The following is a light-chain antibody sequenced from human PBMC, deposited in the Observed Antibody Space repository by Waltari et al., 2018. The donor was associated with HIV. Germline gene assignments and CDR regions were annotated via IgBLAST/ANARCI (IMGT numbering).Light chain of an antibody. V-gene: IGLV1-51*02. CDR1: PSNIWNNY. CDR3: GTWDSNLSAWV. CDR2: ENN. J-gene: IGLJ3*02. Sequence: QSVLTQPPSVSAAPRQLVTLSCSGSPSNIWNNYVSWYQQLPGSAPKLLIYENNRRPSGIPDRFSGSKSGTSATLGITGLQTGDEADYYCGTWDSNLSAWVFGGGTKLTVL.